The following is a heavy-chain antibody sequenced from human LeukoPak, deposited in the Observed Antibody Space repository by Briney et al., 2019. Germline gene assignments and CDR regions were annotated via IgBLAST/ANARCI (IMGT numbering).Heavy chain of an antibody. CDR2: ISYDGSNK. CDR1: GFTFSSYA. J-gene: IGHJ3*01. Sequence: PGGSLRLSCAASGFTFSSYAMHWVRQAPGKGLEWVAVISYDGSNKYYADSVKGRFTISRDNSKSTVYLQVNSLRGEDTAVFYCAKELFGTITMAPPVAWGQGTMVTVS. CDR3: AKELFGTITMAPPVA. V-gene: IGHV3-30-3*01. D-gene: IGHD3-10*01.